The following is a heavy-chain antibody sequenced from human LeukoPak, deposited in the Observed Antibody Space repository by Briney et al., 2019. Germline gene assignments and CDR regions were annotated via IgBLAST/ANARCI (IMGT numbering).Heavy chain of an antibody. D-gene: IGHD6-13*01. J-gene: IGHJ4*02. V-gene: IGHV3-23*01. CDR2: ISGSGGST. Sequence: GGSLRLSCAGSRFTFDNYAMTWVRQAPGKGLEWVSGISGSGGSTFYADSVKGRFTISRDNSKNTLYLQMNSLRAEDTAVYYCARRVWQLAIPFDYWGQGTLVTVSS. CDR3: ARRVWQLAIPFDY. CDR1: RFTFDNYA.